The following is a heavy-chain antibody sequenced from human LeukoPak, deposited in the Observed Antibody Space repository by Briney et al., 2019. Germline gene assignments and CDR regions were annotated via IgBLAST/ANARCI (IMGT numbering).Heavy chain of an antibody. D-gene: IGHD5-24*01. J-gene: IGHJ3*02. CDR1: GYTFTSYY. V-gene: IGHV1-46*01. CDR2: INPSGGST. CDR3: ARGGATDAFDI. Sequence: ASVKVSCKASGYTFTSYYMHWVRQAPGQGLEWMGIINPSGGSTSYAQKFQGRVTMARDMSTSTVYMELSSLRSEDTAVYYCARGGATDAFDIWGQGTMVTVSS.